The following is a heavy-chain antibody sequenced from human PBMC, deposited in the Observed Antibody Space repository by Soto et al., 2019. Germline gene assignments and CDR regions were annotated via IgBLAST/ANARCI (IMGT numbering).Heavy chain of an antibody. D-gene: IGHD2-15*01. CDR3: AREENCSDGICYSEYFQR. V-gene: IGHV1-46*01. Sequence: ASLKVSCKASGYIFTAYSMHWVRQAPGQGLEWMGVVNPSGGSTNYAQKFQGRITMTRDTSTSTVYMDLSSLTSEDTAVYYCAREENCSDGICYSEYFQRWGQETLVTVSS. CDR2: VNPSGGST. J-gene: IGHJ1*01. CDR1: GYIFTAYS.